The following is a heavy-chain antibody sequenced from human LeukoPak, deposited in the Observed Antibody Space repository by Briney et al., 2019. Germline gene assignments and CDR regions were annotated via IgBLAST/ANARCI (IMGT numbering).Heavy chain of an antibody. Sequence: SETLSLTCTVDSGSFSCFCCSWVRQTPGKRLEWIGDINLTGNTNYNPSLADYNPSLKSRVTISVDSSNDELSLKVTSLTAADTGVYYCARVRHDPLEYSYYMEVWGKGTTVTVSS. CDR1: SGSFSCFC. D-gene: IGHD3-3*01. CDR2: INLTGNT. CDR3: ARVRHDPLEYSYYMEV. V-gene: IGHV4-34*01. J-gene: IGHJ6*03.